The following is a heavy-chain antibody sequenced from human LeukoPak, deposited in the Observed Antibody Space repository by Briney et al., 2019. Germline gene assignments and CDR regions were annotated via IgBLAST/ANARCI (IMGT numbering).Heavy chain of an antibody. CDR1: GFTFSSYA. Sequence: GGSLRLSCAASGFTFSSYAMSWVRQAPGKGLEWVSAISGSGGSTYYADSVKGRFTISRDNSKNTLYLQMNSLRAEDTAVYYCAKNPRCGSSGGSCLFDYWGQGTLVTVSS. CDR2: ISGSGGST. CDR3: AKNPRCGSSGGSCLFDY. V-gene: IGHV3-23*01. D-gene: IGHD2-15*01. J-gene: IGHJ4*02.